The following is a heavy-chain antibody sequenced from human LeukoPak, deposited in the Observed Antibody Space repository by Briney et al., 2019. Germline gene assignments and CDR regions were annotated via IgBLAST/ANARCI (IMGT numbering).Heavy chain of an antibody. D-gene: IGHD6-6*01. CDR3: VRTSSIAARLLDY. CDR1: GYTFTGYY. CDR2: INPNSGGT. Sequence: GASVKVSCKASGYTFTGYYMHWVRQAPGQGLEWMGWINPNSGGTNYAQKFQGRVTMTRDTSISTAYMELSRLRSDDTAVYYCVRTSSIAARLLDYWGQGTLVTVSS. V-gene: IGHV1-2*02. J-gene: IGHJ4*02.